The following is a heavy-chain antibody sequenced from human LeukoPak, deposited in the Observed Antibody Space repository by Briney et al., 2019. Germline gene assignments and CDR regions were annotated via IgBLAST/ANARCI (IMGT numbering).Heavy chain of an antibody. Sequence: GGSLTLPCAASGFTFSSYAMSWVRQAPRKGLEWVSAISGSGGSTYYAASVKGRFTICRDNSKNTLYLQMNSLRAEDTAVYYCAKEGGYYDSSGYYPFDYWGQGTLVTVSS. CDR2: ISGSGGST. CDR1: GFTFSSYA. J-gene: IGHJ4*02. D-gene: IGHD3-22*01. CDR3: AKEGGYYDSSGYYPFDY. V-gene: IGHV3-23*01.